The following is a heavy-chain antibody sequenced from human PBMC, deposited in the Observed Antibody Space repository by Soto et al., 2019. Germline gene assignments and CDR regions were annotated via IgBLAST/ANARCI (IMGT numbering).Heavy chain of an antibody. CDR1: TYRCTSYL. CDR2: IYPGDSEI. D-gene: IGHD6-19*01. CDR3: LRSDSGGWYMFD. V-gene: IGHV5-51*01. J-gene: IGHJ4*01. Sequence: AQALQSSRKGATYRCTSYLFGWVRQIPRKGMGWMGIIYPGDSEIRYSSSFQGQVTISADKFTSTAHLQWNSMKASDTAMYYCLRSDSGGWYMFD.